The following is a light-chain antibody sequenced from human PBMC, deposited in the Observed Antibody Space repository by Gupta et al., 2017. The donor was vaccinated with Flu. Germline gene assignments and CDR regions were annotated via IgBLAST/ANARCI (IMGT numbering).Light chain of an antibody. J-gene: IGKJ5*01. CDR1: QGIRNE. V-gene: IGKV1-6*01. Sequence: AIQMTQSPSSLSASVGDRVIITCRASQGIRNELSWYQQNPGKAPKLLIFGASTLQNEVPSRFSGSGFGTDSTLTITSLQPEDFATYYCLQDYNYPRTFGQGTRLE. CDR2: GAS. CDR3: LQDYNYPRT.